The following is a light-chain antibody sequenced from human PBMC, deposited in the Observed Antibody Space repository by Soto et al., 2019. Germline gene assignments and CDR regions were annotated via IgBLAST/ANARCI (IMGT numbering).Light chain of an antibody. J-gene: IGKJ1*01. CDR3: QQYGGSRWT. CDR2: GAS. Sequence: EIVLTQSPGTLSLSPGERATLSCRASQSVSSTYLAWYQQKPGQAPRLLIYGASNRATVIPDRFSGSWYGSDFTLTISRLEPEDFPVYYCQQYGGSRWTFGQGTRVDI. V-gene: IGKV3-20*01. CDR1: QSVSSTY.